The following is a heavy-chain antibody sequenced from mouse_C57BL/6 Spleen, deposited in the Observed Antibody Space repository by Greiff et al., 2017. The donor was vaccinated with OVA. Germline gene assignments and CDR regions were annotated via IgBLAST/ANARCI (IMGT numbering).Heavy chain of an antibody. V-gene: IGHV5-17*01. Sequence: EVHLVESGGGLVKPGGSLKLSCAASGFTFSDYGMHWVRQAPEKGLEWVAYISSGSSTIYYADTVKGRFTISRDNAKNTLFLQMTSLRSEDTAMYYCARPLYYGSSYAVDYWGQGTTLTVSS. CDR1: GFTFSDYG. J-gene: IGHJ2*01. D-gene: IGHD1-1*01. CDR2: ISSGSSTI. CDR3: ARPLYYGSSYAVDY.